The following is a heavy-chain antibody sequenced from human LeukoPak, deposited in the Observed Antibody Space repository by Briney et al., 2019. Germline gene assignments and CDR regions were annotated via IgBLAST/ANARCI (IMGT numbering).Heavy chain of an antibody. D-gene: IGHD6-19*01. CDR2: IKQDGSEK. Sequence: GGSLRLSCAASGFTFTIYWMSWVRQAPGKGREWVAYIKQDGSEKYYVDSVKGRFTISRDNPKNPLYLQMNSLRAEDTAVYYCARISSGWNFDYWGQGTLVTVSS. CDR3: ARISSGWNFDY. V-gene: IGHV3-7*03. J-gene: IGHJ4*02. CDR1: GFTFTIYW.